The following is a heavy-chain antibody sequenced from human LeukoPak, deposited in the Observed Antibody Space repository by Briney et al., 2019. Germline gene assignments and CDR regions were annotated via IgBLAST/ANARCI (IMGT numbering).Heavy chain of an antibody. CDR2: ISYDGSNK. CDR3: ARARILSYTAMADY. Sequence: GGSLRLSCAASGFTFSSYAMHWVRQAPGKGLEWEAVISYDGSNKYYADSVKGRFTISRDNSKNTLYLQMNSLRAEDTAVYYCARARILSYTAMADYWGQGTLVTVSS. D-gene: IGHD5-18*01. J-gene: IGHJ4*02. CDR1: GFTFSSYA. V-gene: IGHV3-30*04.